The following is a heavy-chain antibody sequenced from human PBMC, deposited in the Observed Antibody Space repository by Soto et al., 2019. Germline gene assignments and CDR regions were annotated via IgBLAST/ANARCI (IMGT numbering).Heavy chain of an antibody. CDR1: GFTFSTYA. CDR3: AKDPHYDFWSGYSHYFDY. V-gene: IGHV3-23*01. D-gene: IGHD3-3*01. CDR2: ISGSGGNT. J-gene: IGHJ4*02. Sequence: GGSLRLSCATSGFTFSTYAMTWVRQAPGKGLGWVSGISGSGGNTYYADSVKGRFTVSRDNSKNTLYLQMNSLRAEDTAVYYCAKDPHYDFWSGYSHYFDYWGQGTLVTVSS.